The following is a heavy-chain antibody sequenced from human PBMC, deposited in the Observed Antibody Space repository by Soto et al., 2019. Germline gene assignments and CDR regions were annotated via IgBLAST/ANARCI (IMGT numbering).Heavy chain of an antibody. D-gene: IGHD2-15*01. Sequence: SETLSLTCTISGGSISSHFWTWIRQSPGKGLEWIGYIYQSGTTNYNPSLKSRVTISIDKSKNQFSLKLSSVTAADTAVYYCARGQVVAAQHWGQGTLVTVSS. CDR3: ARGQVVAAQH. CDR1: GGSISSHF. CDR2: IYQSGTT. J-gene: IGHJ4*02. V-gene: IGHV4-59*11.